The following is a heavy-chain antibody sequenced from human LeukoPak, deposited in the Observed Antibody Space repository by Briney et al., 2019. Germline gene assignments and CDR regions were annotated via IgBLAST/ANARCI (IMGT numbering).Heavy chain of an antibody. Sequence: GGSLRLSCAASGFTFSSYAMSWVRQAPGKGLEWVSGIYTGGNTDYADSVKGRFTISRDISKNTLYLQMNSLRAEDTAVYYCARGGSNWYLFDCWGQGTLVTVSS. J-gene: IGHJ4*02. CDR1: GFTFSSYA. CDR3: ARGGSNWYLFDC. D-gene: IGHD6-13*01. CDR2: IYTGGNT. V-gene: IGHV3-66*01.